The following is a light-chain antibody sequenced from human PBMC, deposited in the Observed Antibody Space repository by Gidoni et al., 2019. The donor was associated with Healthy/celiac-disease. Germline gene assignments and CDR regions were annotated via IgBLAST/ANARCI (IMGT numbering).Light chain of an antibody. Sequence: DIQMTQSQSSLSASVGDRVTITGRASQSISNYLNWYQQKPGKAPKLLIYDASSLQSGVPSRFSCSGSGTDFTLTISSLQPEDFATYYCQQSYSTLYTFGQGTKLEIK. CDR2: DAS. J-gene: IGKJ2*01. V-gene: IGKV1-39*01. CDR3: QQSYSTLYT. CDR1: QSISNY.